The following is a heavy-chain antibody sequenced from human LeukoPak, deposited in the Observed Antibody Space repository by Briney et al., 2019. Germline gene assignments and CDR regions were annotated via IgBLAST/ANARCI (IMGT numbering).Heavy chain of an antibody. CDR2: IRSKANSYAT. D-gene: IGHD6-19*01. Sequence: PGGSLRLSCAASGFTFSGSAMHWVRQSSGKGLEWVGRIRSKANSYATAYAASVKGRFTISRDDSKNTAYLQMNSLTDEDTAVYYCAKVRWDNSGWYYLDNWGQGTLVTVSS. CDR3: AKVRWDNSGWYYLDN. J-gene: IGHJ4*02. CDR1: GFTFSGSA. V-gene: IGHV3-73*01.